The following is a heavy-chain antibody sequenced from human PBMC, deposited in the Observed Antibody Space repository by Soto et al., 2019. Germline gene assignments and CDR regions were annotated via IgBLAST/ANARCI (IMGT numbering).Heavy chain of an antibody. D-gene: IGHD3-22*01. Sequence: QVPLVESGGGVVQPGRDLRLSCAASGFIFSNFGMHWVRQAPGKGLEWVAHISYDGSNNNYADSVKGRFTISRDNSENTLYLQMNSLRAEDTAAYYCAKDTFYHDSSGYYVFDYWGQGTLVTVSS. J-gene: IGHJ4*02. V-gene: IGHV3-30*18. CDR3: AKDTFYHDSSGYYVFDY. CDR1: GFIFSNFG. CDR2: ISYDGSNN.